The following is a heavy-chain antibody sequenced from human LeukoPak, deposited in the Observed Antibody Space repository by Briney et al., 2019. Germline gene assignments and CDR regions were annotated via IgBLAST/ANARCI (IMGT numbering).Heavy chain of an antibody. CDR2: ISYDGSTQ. Sequence: PGRSLRLTCAASGFTFSPYAMHWVRQAPGQGLEWVALISYDGSTQQYADSVKGRFTISGDKSKNTLYLQMNSLRSEDTAVYYCTKDHFQGGAPSAFDLWGQGTMVTVSS. V-gene: IGHV3-30*18. CDR1: GFTFSPYA. D-gene: IGHD2/OR15-2a*01. CDR3: TKDHFQGGAPSAFDL. J-gene: IGHJ3*01.